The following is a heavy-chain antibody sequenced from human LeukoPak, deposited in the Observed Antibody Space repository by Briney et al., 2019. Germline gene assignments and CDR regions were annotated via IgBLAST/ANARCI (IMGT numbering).Heavy chain of an antibody. V-gene: IGHV3-30*18. CDR3: AKDRAMIGEGFFDY. J-gene: IGHJ4*02. CDR2: ISYDGSNK. D-gene: IGHD3-22*01. CDR1: GFTFSSYG. Sequence: PGRSLRLSCAASGFTFSSYGMHWVRQAPGKGLEWVAVISYDGSNKYYADSVKGRFTISRDNSKNTLYLQMNSLRAEDTVVYYCAKDRAMIGEGFFDYWGQGTLVTVSS.